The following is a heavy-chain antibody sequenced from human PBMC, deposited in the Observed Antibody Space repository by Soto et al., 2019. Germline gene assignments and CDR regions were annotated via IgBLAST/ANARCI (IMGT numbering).Heavy chain of an antibody. Sequence: GGSLRLSCAGSGFTFSSYWMSWVRQAPGKGLEWVANIKQDGSEKYYVDSVKGRFTISRDNAKNSLYLQMNSLRAEDTAVYYCARDFDLGYCTQCDYMDVWGKGTTVTVSS. D-gene: IGHD2-8*01. CDR1: GFTFSSYW. V-gene: IGHV3-7*01. CDR2: IKQDGSEK. CDR3: ARDFDLGYCTQCDYMDV. J-gene: IGHJ6*03.